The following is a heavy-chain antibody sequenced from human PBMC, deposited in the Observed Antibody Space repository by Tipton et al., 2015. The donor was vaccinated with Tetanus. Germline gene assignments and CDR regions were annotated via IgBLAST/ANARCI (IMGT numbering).Heavy chain of an antibody. CDR3: VRDKVGGITGFDH. D-gene: IGHD1-26*01. V-gene: IGHV1-18*01. CDR2: INTHNGDT. J-gene: IGHJ4*02. Sequence: QSGAEVKRPGASVKVSCKSSGYTFTGYDVSWVRQAPGQGLEWMGWINTHNGDTNYAQRFEGRVTMTTDTSTSTAYMELRGLRSDDTVVYFCVRDKVGGITGFDHWGQGTLVTVSS. CDR1: GYTFTGYD.